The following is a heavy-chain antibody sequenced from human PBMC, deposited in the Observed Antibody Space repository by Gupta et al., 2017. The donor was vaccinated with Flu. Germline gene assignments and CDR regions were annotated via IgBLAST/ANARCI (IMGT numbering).Heavy chain of an antibody. CDR2: IRSKANSYAT. V-gene: IGHV3-73*01. D-gene: IGHD3/OR15-3a*01. CDR1: GSTFSGST. Sequence: EVQLVESGGGLVQPGGSLKLSCAASGSTFSGSTMHWVRQASGKGLEWVSRIRSKANSYATAYAASVKGRFTISRDDSKNTAYLQMNSLQTDDTAVYYCARGMDGGWFDPRGQGTLVTVSS. CDR3: ARGMDGGWFDP. J-gene: IGHJ5*02.